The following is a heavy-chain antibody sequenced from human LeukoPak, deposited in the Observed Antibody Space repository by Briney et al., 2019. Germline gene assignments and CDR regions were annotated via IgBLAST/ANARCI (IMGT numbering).Heavy chain of an antibody. CDR1: GYTFTDYY. V-gene: IGHV1-2*02. Sequence: ASVKVSCKASGYTFTDYYMHWVRQAPGQGLEWMGWINPNSGGTNYAQKFQGRVTMTRDTSISTAYMELSRLRSDDTAVYYCARDEYCSSTSCYAWFDPWGQGTLVTVSS. D-gene: IGHD2-2*01. J-gene: IGHJ5*02. CDR2: INPNSGGT. CDR3: ARDEYCSSTSCYAWFDP.